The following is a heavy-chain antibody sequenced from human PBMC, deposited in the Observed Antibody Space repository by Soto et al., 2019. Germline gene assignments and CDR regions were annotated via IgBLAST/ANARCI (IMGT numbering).Heavy chain of an antibody. D-gene: IGHD3-3*01. CDR1: GFTFSSYG. Sequence: GGSLRLSCAASGFTFSSYGMHWVRQAPGKGLEWVAVIWYDGSNKYYADSVKGRFTISRDNSKKTLYLQMNSLRAEDTAVYYFARERNYDFWSGYPPRYYMDVWGKGTTVTVSS. CDR2: IWYDGSNK. V-gene: IGHV3-33*01. CDR3: ARERNYDFWSGYPPRYYMDV. J-gene: IGHJ6*03.